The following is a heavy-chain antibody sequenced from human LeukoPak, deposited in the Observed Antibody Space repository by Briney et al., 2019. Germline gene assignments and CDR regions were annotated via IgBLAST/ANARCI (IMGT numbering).Heavy chain of an antibody. V-gene: IGHV1-2*04. CDR3: ARVGVGAPPYYFDY. CDR2: INPNSGGT. CDR1: GYTFTSYY. D-gene: IGHD1-26*01. Sequence: ASVKVSCKASGYTFTSYYMHWVRQAPGQGLEWMGWINPNSGGTNYAQKFQGWVTMTRDTSISTAYMELSRLRSDDTAVYYCARVGVGAPPYYFDYWGQGTLVTVSS. J-gene: IGHJ4*02.